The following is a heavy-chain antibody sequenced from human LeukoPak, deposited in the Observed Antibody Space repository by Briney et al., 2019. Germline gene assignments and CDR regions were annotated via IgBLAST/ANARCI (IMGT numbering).Heavy chain of an antibody. CDR3: ARDFDL. Sequence: ASVKVSFKASGYTFTTYGISWVRQAPGQGLEWMGWVSGNNGNTNYAQKLQGRVTMTTDTSTNTAYMGLRSLRSDDTAVYYCARDFDLWGQGTMVTVSS. V-gene: IGHV1-18*01. J-gene: IGHJ3*01. CDR2: VSGNNGNT. CDR1: GYTFTTYG.